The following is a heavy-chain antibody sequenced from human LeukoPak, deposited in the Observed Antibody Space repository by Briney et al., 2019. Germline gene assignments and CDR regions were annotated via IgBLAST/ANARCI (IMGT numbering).Heavy chain of an antibody. V-gene: IGHV3-64D*06. J-gene: IGHJ3*02. CDR3: VKALGYCSGGSCLAFDI. CDR2: ISSNGGST. D-gene: IGHD2-15*01. Sequence: GGSLRLSCSASGFTFSNYAMHWVRQAPGKGLEYVSAISSNGGSTYYADSVKGRFTISRDNSKNTQYLQMSSLRAEDTAVYYCVKALGYCSGGSCLAFDIWGQGTMVTVSS. CDR1: GFTFSNYA.